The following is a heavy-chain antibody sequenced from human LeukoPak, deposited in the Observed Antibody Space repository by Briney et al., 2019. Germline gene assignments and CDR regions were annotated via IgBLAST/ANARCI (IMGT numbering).Heavy chain of an antibody. D-gene: IGHD2-15*01. CDR1: GDSVSSNRAA. V-gene: IGHV6-1*01. CDR3: ARDLSLAFDY. Sequence: PSQTLSLTCAISGDSVSSNRAAWHWIRQSPSRGLEWLGRTYYRTKWYNDYPVSVKSRITINPDTSKNQFSLQLNSVTPEDTVVYYCARDLSLAFDYWGQGILVTVSS. J-gene: IGHJ4*02. CDR2: TYYRTKWYN.